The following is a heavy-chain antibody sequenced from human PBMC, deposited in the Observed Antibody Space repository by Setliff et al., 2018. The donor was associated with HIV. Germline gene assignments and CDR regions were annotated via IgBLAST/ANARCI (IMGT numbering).Heavy chain of an antibody. Sequence: ASVKVSCKASGYTFTSYGISWVRQAPGQGLEWMGWISAYNGNTNYAQRLQGRVTMTTNTSTSTAYMELRRLRSDDTAVYYCARDVDYTDAFDIWGQGTMVTVSS. J-gene: IGHJ3*02. V-gene: IGHV1-18*01. CDR3: ARDVDYTDAFDI. CDR2: ISAYNGNT. D-gene: IGHD4-4*01. CDR1: GYTFTSYG.